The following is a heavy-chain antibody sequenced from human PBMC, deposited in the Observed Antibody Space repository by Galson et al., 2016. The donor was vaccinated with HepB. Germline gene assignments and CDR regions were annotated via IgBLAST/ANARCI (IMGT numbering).Heavy chain of an antibody. CDR3: ARDTWTWN. CDR2: IYSGGET. Sequence: SLRLSCAASGVTVSNNYMSWVRQAPGRGLEWVSVIYSGGETYYADSVEGRFTISRDNSKNTVFLQMNSLRAEDTAVYYCARDTWTWNGGQGTLVTVSS. V-gene: IGHV3-66*01. D-gene: IGHD3/OR15-3a*01. J-gene: IGHJ4*02. CDR1: GVTVSNNY.